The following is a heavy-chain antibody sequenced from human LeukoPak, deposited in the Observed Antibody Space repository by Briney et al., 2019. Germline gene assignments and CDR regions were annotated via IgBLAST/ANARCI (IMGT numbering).Heavy chain of an antibody. Sequence: KPSETLSLTCAVYGGSFSGYYWSWIRQPPGKGLEWIGEINHRGSTNYNPSLKSRVTISVDTSKNQFSLKLSSVTAADTAVYYCARKKGLQYYFDYWGQGTLVTVSS. CDR2: INHRGST. D-gene: IGHD4-11*01. V-gene: IGHV4-34*01. CDR3: ARKKGLQYYFDY. CDR1: GGSFSGYY. J-gene: IGHJ4*02.